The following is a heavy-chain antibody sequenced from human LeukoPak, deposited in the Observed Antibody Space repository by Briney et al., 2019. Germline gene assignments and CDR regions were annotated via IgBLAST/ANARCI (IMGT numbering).Heavy chain of an antibody. D-gene: IGHD6-13*01. CDR1: GYSFTKYA. CDR3: ARDQSSSWSHYYYMDV. CDR2: INTNTGNP. Sequence: ASVKVSCKASGYSFTKYAMNWVRQAPGQGLEWMGWINTNTGNPTYAQGFTGRFVFSLDTSVSTAYLQISSLKAEDTAVYYCARDQSSSWSHYYYMDVWGKGTTVTVSS. J-gene: IGHJ6*03. V-gene: IGHV7-4-1*02.